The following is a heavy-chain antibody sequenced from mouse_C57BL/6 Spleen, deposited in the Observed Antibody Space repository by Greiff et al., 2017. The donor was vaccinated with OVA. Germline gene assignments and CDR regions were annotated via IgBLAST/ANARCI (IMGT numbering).Heavy chain of an antibody. CDR1: GYTFTSYW. CDR2: IDPSDSYT. CDR3: ARELDV. J-gene: IGHJ1*03. V-gene: IGHV1-50*01. Sequence: VQLQQPGAELVKPGASVKLSCKASGYTFTSYWMQWVKQRPGQGLEWIGEIDPSDSYTNYNQKFKGKATLTVDTYSSTAYMQRSSLTSEDSAVYYCARELDVWGTGTTVTVSS.